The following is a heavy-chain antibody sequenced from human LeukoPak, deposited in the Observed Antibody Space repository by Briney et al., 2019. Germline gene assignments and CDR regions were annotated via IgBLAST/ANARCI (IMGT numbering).Heavy chain of an antibody. Sequence: GGSLRLSCAASGFIFSDFYMSWVRQSAGKGLEYIAYISPTSHDIIYADSVKGRFTISRDNAKNSLYLQMNSLRAEDTAVYYCARTARVPDYWGQGTQVTVSS. CDR2: ISPTSHDI. CDR1: GFIFSDFY. CDR3: ARTARVPDY. V-gene: IGHV3-11*06. J-gene: IGHJ4*02. D-gene: IGHD6-6*01.